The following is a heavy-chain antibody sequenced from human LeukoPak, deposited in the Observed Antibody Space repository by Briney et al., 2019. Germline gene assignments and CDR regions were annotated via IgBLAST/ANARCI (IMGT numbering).Heavy chain of an antibody. CDR3: ARDHRGVRDYFDY. V-gene: IGHV3-30-3*01. CDR2: ISYDGSNK. D-gene: IGHD3-10*01. CDR1: GFTFSSYA. Sequence: GSLRLSCAASGFTFSSYAMHRVRQAPGKGLEWVAVISYDGSNKYYADSVKGRFTISRDNSKNTLYLQMNSLRAEDTAVNYCARDHRGVRDYFDYWGQGTLVTVSS. J-gene: IGHJ4*02.